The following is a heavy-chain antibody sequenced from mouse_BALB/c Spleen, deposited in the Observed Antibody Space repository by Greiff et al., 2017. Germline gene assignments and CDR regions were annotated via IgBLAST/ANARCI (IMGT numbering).Heavy chain of an antibody. Sequence: DVMLVESGGGLVKPGGSLKLSCAASGFTFSSYAMSWVRQTPEKRLEWVASISSGGSTYYPDSVKGRFTISRDNARNILYLQMSSLRSEDTAMYYCARGEDYYGSSLDYWGQGTTLTVSS. CDR1: GFTFSSYA. D-gene: IGHD1-1*01. V-gene: IGHV5-6-5*01. CDR2: ISSGGST. J-gene: IGHJ2*01. CDR3: ARGEDYYGSSLDY.